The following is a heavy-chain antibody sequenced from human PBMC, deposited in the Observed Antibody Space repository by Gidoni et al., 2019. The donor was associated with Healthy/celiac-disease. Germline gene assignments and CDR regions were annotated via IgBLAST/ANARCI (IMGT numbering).Heavy chain of an antibody. J-gene: IGHJ4*02. Sequence: EVQLVQSGAEVKKPGESLKISCKGSGYSFTSYWIGWVRHMPGKGLECMGSIYPGDSDTRYSPSFQGHVTISADKSISTAYLQWSSLKASDTAMYYCARQGGIAAAPMNYWGQGTLVTVSS. CDR1: GYSFTSYW. D-gene: IGHD6-13*01. CDR3: ARQGGIAAAPMNY. CDR2: IYPGDSDT. V-gene: IGHV5-51*01.